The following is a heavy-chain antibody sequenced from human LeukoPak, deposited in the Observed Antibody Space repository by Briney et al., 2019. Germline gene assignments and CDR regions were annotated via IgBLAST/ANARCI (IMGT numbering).Heavy chain of an antibody. Sequence: GGSLRLSCAASGFTFSSYGMHWVRQGPGKGLEWVAFIRYDGSNKYYGDSVKGRFTISRDNSKSTLSLQMNSLRAEDTAIYYCATYRQVLLPFESWGQGTLVTVSS. CDR1: GFTFSSYG. CDR3: ATYRQVLLPFES. D-gene: IGHD2-8*02. CDR2: IRYDGSNK. V-gene: IGHV3-30*02. J-gene: IGHJ4*02.